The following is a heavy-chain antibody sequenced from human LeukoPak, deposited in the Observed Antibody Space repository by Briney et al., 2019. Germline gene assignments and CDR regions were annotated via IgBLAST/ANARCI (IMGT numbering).Heavy chain of an antibody. CDR2: IYYSGST. D-gene: IGHD3-22*01. J-gene: IGHJ4*02. Sequence: SETLSLACTVSGGSISSYYWSWIRQPPGKGLEWLGYIYYSGSTNYNPSLKSRVTISVDTSKNQFSLKLSSVTAADTAVYYCARMGTYYYDSSGYYPFDYWGQGTLVTVSS. V-gene: IGHV4-59*01. CDR1: GGSISSYY. CDR3: ARMGTYYYDSSGYYPFDY.